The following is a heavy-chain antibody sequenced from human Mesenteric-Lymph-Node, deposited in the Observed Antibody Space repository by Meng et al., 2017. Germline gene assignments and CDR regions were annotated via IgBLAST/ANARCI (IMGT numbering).Heavy chain of an antibody. CDR2: LNPNRGDT. V-gene: IGHV1-2*06. Sequence: QVQLGQSGAEVKKPGASVKVSCKASGYTFTDYYMQWVRQAPGQGLEWMGRLNPNRGDTNDAQKFQGRVTMTRDTSISTAYMELSRLTSDDTAVYYCARGIVDGYGGDSWFDPWGQGTLVTVSS. J-gene: IGHJ5*02. CDR1: GYTFTDYY. CDR3: ARGIVDGYGGDSWFDP. D-gene: IGHD5-18*01.